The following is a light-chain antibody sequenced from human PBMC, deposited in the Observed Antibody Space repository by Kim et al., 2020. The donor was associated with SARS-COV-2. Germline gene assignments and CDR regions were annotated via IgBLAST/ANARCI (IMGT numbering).Light chain of an antibody. CDR1: SSDVGGYNY. CDR3: SSYAGSNNV. J-gene: IGLJ1*01. V-gene: IGLV2-8*01. CDR2: EVS. Sequence: QSALTQPPSASGSPGQSVTISCTGTSSDVGGYNYVSWYQQHPGKAPKLMIYEVSKRPSGVPDRFSGSKSGNTACLTVSGLQAEDEADYYCSSYAGSNNVFGTGTKVTVL.